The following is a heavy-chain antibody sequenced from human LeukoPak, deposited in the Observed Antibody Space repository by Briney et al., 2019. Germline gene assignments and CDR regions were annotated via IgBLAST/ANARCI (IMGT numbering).Heavy chain of an antibody. J-gene: IGHJ4*02. CDR2: INHSGST. Sequence: SETLSLTCAVHGGSFSGYYWSWIRQPPGKGLEWIGEINHSGSTNYNPSLKSRVTISVDTSRTQSSLKLSSVTAADTAVYYCASGHYPFEYWGQGTLVTVSA. CDR1: GGSFSGYY. V-gene: IGHV4-34*01. D-gene: IGHD1-26*01. CDR3: ASGHYPFEY.